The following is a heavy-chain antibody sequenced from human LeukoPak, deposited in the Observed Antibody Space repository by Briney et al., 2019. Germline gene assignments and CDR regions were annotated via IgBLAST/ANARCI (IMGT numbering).Heavy chain of an antibody. D-gene: IGHD1/OR15-1a*01. CDR1: GFTFSGYW. CDR2: IKPDGSEN. V-gene: IGHV3-7*01. Sequence: QPGGSLRLSCAASGFTFSGYWMTWVRQAPGKGLEWVVIIKPDGSENYYVDSVKGRFTISRDNAKNSLCLQMNNLRAGDTAVYYCARNKGDDWGQGTLVTVSS. CDR3: ARNKGDD. J-gene: IGHJ4*02.